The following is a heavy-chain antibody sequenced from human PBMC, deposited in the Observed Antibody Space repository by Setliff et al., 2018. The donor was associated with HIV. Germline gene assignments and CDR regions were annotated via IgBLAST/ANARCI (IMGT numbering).Heavy chain of an antibody. V-gene: IGHV1-46*01. D-gene: IGHD2-21*02. CDR3: ARDFAAQIVVVTAGNY. Sequence: ASVKVSCKASGYTFTSYYIHWVRQAPGQGLEWMGVIHPSGGSTSYAQSFQDRVTMIRDTSTSTVYVELSSLRSEDTAVYYCARDFAAQIVVVTAGNYWGQGTLVTVSS. J-gene: IGHJ4*02. CDR1: GYTFTSYY. CDR2: IHPSGGST.